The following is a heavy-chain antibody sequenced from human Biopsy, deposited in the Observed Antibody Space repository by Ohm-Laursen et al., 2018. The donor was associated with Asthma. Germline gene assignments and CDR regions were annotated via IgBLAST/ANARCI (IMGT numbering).Heavy chain of an antibody. CDR2: VFWSGST. V-gene: IGHV4-30-4*01. J-gene: IGHJ6*02. CDR3: ARVVSYGDIYFSIDV. Sequence: SQTLSLTCRVSGGYTGSSDHHWAWIRQAPGKGLEWIGFVFWSGSTHYSRSLERRVSISIDTATNEFSMKLWSVTPADTAVYSCARVVSYGDIYFSIDVWGPGNTVVVS. CDR1: GGYTGSSDHH. D-gene: IGHD4-17*01.